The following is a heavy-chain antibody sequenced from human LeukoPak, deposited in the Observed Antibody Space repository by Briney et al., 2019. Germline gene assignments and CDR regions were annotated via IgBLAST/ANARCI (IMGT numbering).Heavy chain of an antibody. CDR1: RFPFSSYA. J-gene: IGHJ5*02. D-gene: IGHD3-3*01. V-gene: IGHV3-20*04. CDR2: INWNGGSP. Sequence: GGSLRLSCAASRFPFSSYAMSWLRQAPGKGLELVSGINWNGGSPGYADCVKGRFTITRDNAKNSLYMQMNSLRAEDTALYYCARVETYYDFWSGYTNWFDPWGQGTLVTVSS. CDR3: ARVETYYDFWSGYTNWFDP.